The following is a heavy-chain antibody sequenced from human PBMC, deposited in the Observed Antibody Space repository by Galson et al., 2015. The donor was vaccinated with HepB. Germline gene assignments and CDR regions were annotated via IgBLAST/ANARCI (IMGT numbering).Heavy chain of an antibody. D-gene: IGHD2-8*01. Sequence: SLRLSCAASGFIFSDYSMNWVRQAPGKGLEWVSFISRGSGSIYYADSVKGRFTISRDNTKNSLFLLMNRLRAEDTALYYCARESSTEEGVFDIWGQGTMVTVSS. CDR1: GFIFSDYS. J-gene: IGHJ3*02. CDR3: ARESSTEEGVFDI. CDR2: ISRGSGSI. V-gene: IGHV3-21*01.